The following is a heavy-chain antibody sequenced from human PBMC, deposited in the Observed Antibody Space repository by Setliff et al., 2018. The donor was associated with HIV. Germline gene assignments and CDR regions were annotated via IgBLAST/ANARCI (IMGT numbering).Heavy chain of an antibody. CDR1: GFTFSSYV. V-gene: IGHV3-33*03. CDR3: AKVGREYSGYDFTFDY. Sequence: GGSLRLSCVASGFTFSSYVMHWVRQAPGKGLEWVAVIWHDGNNKNYADSVKGRFTISRDNSKNNLYLQMNSLSPEDTAVYYCAKVGREYSGYDFTFDYWGQGTLVTVSS. CDR2: IWHDGNNK. D-gene: IGHD5-12*01. J-gene: IGHJ4*02.